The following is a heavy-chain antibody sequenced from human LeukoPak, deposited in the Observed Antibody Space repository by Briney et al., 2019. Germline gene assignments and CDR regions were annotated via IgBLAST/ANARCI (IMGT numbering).Heavy chain of an antibody. CDR2: INHSGST. Sequence: SETLSLTCAVYGGSFSGYYWSWIRQPPGKGLEWIGEINHSGSTNYNPSLKSRVTISVDTSKNQFSLKLSSVTAADTAVYYCARERWLHAYPRVYFDYWGQGTLVTVSS. CDR3: ARERWLHAYPRVYFDY. CDR1: GGSFSGYY. V-gene: IGHV4-34*01. J-gene: IGHJ4*02. D-gene: IGHD5-12*01.